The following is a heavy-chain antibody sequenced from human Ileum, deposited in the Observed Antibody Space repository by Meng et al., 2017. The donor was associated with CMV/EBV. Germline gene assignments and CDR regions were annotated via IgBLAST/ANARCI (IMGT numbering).Heavy chain of an antibody. CDR2: INWNGGST. CDR3: AREEVPVAMGAFDI. D-gene: IGHD2-2*01. V-gene: IGHV3-20*04. CDR1: GFTFDDYG. Sequence: GESLKISCAASGFTFDDYGMSWVRQAPGKGLEWVSGINWNGGSTGYADSVKGRFTISRDNAKNSLYLQMNSLRAEDTAMYYCAREEVPVAMGAFDIWGQGTMVTVSS. J-gene: IGHJ3*02.